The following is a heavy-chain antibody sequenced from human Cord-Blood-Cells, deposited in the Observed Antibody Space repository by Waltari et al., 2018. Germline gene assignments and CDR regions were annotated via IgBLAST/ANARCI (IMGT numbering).Heavy chain of an antibody. V-gene: IGHV1-2*02. CDR3: ASVRCSSTSCYFDY. CDR1: GYTVTGYY. J-gene: IGHJ4*02. Sequence: QVQLVQSGAEVKKPGASVKVSCKAAGYTVTGYYMHWVRQTPGQGLEWMGWINPNSGGTNYAQKFQGRVTRTRDTSISTADMELGRLRSDDTAVYYCASVRCSSTSCYFDYWGQGTLVTVSS. CDR2: INPNSGGT. D-gene: IGHD2-2*01.